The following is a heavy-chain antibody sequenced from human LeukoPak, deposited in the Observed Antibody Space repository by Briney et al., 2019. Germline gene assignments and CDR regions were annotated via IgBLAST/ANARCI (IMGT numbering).Heavy chain of an antibody. Sequence: SETLSLTCTVSGGSISSYYWSWIRQPPGKGLEWIGYIYYSGSTNYNPSHKSRVTISVDTSTNQFSLKLSSVTAADTAVYYCATTPITIFGVAYFYMDVWGKGTTVTVSS. CDR1: GGSISSYY. J-gene: IGHJ6*03. V-gene: IGHV4-59*01. CDR2: IYYSGST. D-gene: IGHD3-3*01. CDR3: ATTPITIFGVAYFYMDV.